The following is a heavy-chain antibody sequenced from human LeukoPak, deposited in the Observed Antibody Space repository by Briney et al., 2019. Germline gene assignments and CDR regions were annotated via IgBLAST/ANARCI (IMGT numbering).Heavy chain of an antibody. CDR3: ATAPGIAAAGPGYFDY. CDR1: GYTFTSYG. V-gene: IGHV1-18*01. J-gene: IGHJ4*02. Sequence: ASVKVSCKASGYTFTSYGISWVRQAPGQGLEWMGWISAYNGNTNYAQKLQGRVTMTTDTSTSTAYMELRSLRSDDTAVYYCATAPGIAAAGPGYFDYWGQGTLVTVSS. D-gene: IGHD6-13*01. CDR2: ISAYNGNT.